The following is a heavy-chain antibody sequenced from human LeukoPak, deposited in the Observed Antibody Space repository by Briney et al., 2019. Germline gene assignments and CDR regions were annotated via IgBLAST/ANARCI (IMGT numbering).Heavy chain of an antibody. CDR1: GFTFSSHL. CDR2: IKQDGREK. V-gene: IGHV3-7*05. J-gene: IGHJ4*02. D-gene: IGHD6-13*01. Sequence: GGSLRLSCAASGFTFSSHLMRWVRQAPGKGLEWVANIKQDGREKYYVDSVRGRFTISRENAKDSLYLQMNSLRAEDTAVYFCASRSGYTSSWSAFDNWGQGTLVTVSS. CDR3: ASRSGYTSSWSAFDN.